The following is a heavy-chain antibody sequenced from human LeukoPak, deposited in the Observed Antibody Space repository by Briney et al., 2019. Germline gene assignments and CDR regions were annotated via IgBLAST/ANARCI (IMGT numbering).Heavy chain of an antibody. D-gene: IGHD2-2*01. CDR1: GYTFTGYY. V-gene: IGHV1-2*02. Sequence: ASVKVSCAASGYTFTGYYLHWVRQAPGQGLEWMAWINPYSGATNCAQNFQGRVTLTSDTSISSTYMELTSLRSDDTAVYFCARVAHPTDFVVVPAARSDLGKFDYWGQGSLVTVS. J-gene: IGHJ4*02. CDR3: ARVAHPTDFVVVPAARSDLGKFDY. CDR2: INPYSGAT.